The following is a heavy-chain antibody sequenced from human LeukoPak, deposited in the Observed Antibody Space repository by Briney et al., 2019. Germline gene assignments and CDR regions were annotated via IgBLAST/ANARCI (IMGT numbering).Heavy chain of an antibody. D-gene: IGHD3-3*01. CDR2: IIPILGIA. Sequence: SVKVSCKASGGTFSSYAISWVRQAPGLGLEWMGRIIPILGIANYAQKFQGRVTITADKSTSTAYMELSSLRSEDTAVYYCAREYDFWSFGWFDPWGQGTLVTVSS. CDR3: AREYDFWSFGWFDP. CDR1: GGTFSSYA. V-gene: IGHV1-69*04. J-gene: IGHJ5*02.